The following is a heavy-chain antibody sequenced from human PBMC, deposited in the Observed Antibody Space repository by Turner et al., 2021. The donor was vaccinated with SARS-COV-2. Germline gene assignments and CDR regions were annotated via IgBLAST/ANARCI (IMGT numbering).Heavy chain of an antibody. CDR3: AKDAYTFLSGAANYFYYMDV. J-gene: IGHJ6*03. Sequence: EGQLVESGGGMIQPGRSLRPSCAASGFTFEDSGMHWVRQSPGKGLEWVSGISGNRGDIGYADSVKGRFTISSDNANSSLYLQMNSLRPEDTALYFCAKDAYTFLSGAANYFYYMDVWGQGTTVTVSS. CDR1: GFTFEDSG. D-gene: IGHD3-3*01. CDR2: ISGNRGDI. V-gene: IGHV3-9*01.